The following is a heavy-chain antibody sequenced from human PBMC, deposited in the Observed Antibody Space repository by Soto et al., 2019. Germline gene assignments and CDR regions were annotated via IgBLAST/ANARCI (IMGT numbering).Heavy chain of an antibody. J-gene: IGHJ6*02. D-gene: IGHD2-2*01. CDR2: IYHTGRA. Sequence: QVQLQESGPGLVQPSVTVSLTSAVSGASISSPNWWSWLRQSPGTGLEWIGEIYHTGRAKYNPSLKSRVTLLVDKSKNEFSLKVTSVTAADTAVYYCATVSSSSNAMDVWGHGTTVTVSS. V-gene: IGHV4-4*02. CDR1: GASISSPNW. CDR3: ATVSSSSNAMDV.